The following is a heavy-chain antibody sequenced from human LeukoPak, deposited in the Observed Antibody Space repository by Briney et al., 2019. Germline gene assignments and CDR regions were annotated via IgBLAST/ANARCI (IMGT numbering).Heavy chain of an antibody. CDR1: GFTFGSYS. CDR2: ISSSSGTL. CDR3: ARGDSSSWYYFDY. D-gene: IGHD6-13*01. V-gene: IGHV3-48*01. Sequence: GGSLRLSCAGSGFTFGSYSMNWVRQAPGKGLEWVSYISSSSGTLYYADSVKGRFTISRDNAKNSLYLQMNSLRAEDTAVYYCARGDSSSWYYFDYWGQGTLVTVSS. J-gene: IGHJ4*02.